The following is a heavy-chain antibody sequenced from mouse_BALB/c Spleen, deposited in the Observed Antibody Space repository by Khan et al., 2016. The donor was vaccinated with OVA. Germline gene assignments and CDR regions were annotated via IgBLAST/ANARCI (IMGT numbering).Heavy chain of an antibody. J-gene: IGHJ3*01. CDR2: ISSGGDYI. V-gene: IGHV5-6*01. CDR3: ARHNYGPFAY. Sequence: EVELVESGGDLVKPGGSLKLSCAASGFTFSTYAMSWVRQTPDKRLEWVATISSGGDYIYYPDSVKGRFTISRDNATNTLYLQMSSLRSEDTAMYYCARHNYGPFAYWGQGTLVTVSA. CDR1: GFTFSTYA. D-gene: IGHD1-1*01.